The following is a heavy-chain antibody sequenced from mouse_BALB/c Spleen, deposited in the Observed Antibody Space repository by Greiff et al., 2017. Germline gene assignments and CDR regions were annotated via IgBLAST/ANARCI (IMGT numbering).Heavy chain of an antibody. CDR1: GYSITSAYA. D-gene: IGHD5-5*01. J-gene: IGHJ1*01. V-gene: IGHV3-2*02. Sequence: VQLQQSGPGLVKPSQSLSLTCTVTGYSITSAYAWNWIRQFPGNKLEWMGYISYSGSTSYNPSLKIRISITRDPSKNQFFLQLNSLATDDTATYYYARQPTSYDYWYFDVWGAGTTVTVSS. CDR3: ARQPTSYDYWYFDV. CDR2: ISYSGST.